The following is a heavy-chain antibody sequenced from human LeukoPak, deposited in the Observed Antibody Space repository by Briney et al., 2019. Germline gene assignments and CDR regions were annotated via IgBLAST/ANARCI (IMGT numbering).Heavy chain of an antibody. Sequence: GSLRLSCAASGFTFSSYAMSWVRQAPGKGLEWVSGISGSGGSTYYADSMKGRFTISRDNSKNTLYLQMSSLRAEDTAVYYCAKDETSGTTRGRAFDIWGQGTMVTVSS. CDR1: GFTFSSYA. CDR2: ISGSGGST. V-gene: IGHV3-23*01. J-gene: IGHJ3*02. CDR3: AKDETSGTTRGRAFDI. D-gene: IGHD1-1*01.